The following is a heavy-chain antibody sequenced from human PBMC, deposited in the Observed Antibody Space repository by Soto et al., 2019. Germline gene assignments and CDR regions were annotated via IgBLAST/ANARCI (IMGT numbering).Heavy chain of an antibody. CDR3: ARVNTMVRGVITLDY. CDR2: IYYSGST. D-gene: IGHD3-10*01. J-gene: IGHJ4*02. Sequence: QVQLQESGPGLVKPSETLSLTCTVSGGSVSSGSYYWSWIRQPPGKGLEWIGYIYYSGSTNYNPSLKSRVTISVDTSKNQFSLKLSSVTAADTAVYYCARVNTMVRGVITLDYWGQGTLVTVSS. V-gene: IGHV4-61*01. CDR1: GGSVSSGSYY.